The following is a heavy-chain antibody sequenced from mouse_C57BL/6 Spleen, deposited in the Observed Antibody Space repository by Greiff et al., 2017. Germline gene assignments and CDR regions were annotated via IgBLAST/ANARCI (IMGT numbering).Heavy chain of an antibody. J-gene: IGHJ2*01. Sequence: EVKLMESGGGLVQPGGSLKLSCAASGFTFSDYYMYWVRQTPEKRLEWVAYISNGGGSTYYPDTVKGRFTISRDNAKNTLYLQMSRLKSEDTAMYYCARHTLYDGLDYWGQGTTLTVSS. CDR1: GFTFSDYY. D-gene: IGHD2-3*01. CDR2: ISNGGGST. CDR3: ARHTLYDGLDY. V-gene: IGHV5-12*01.